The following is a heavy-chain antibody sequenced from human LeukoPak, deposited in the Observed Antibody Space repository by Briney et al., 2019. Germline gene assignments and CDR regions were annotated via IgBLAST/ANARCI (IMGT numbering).Heavy chain of an antibody. CDR1: GFTFSTYW. J-gene: IGHJ4*02. Sequence: PGGSLRLSCAASGFTFSTYWLTWVRQAPGKGLEWVANIKKDGSEKYYVDSVKSRFTISRDNAKNSLYLQMNSPRAEDTAVYYCARGRGNSSSWYFDYWGQGTLVTVSS. CDR2: IKKDGSEK. V-gene: IGHV3-7*01. CDR3: ARGRGNSSSWYFDY. D-gene: IGHD6-13*01.